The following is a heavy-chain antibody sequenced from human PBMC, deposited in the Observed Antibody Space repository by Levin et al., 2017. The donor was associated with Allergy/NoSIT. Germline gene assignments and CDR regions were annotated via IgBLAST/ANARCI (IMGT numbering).Heavy chain of an antibody. CDR3: ARAGDGDYVFLVLSNYYYYGMDV. V-gene: IGHV1-69*01. CDR2: IIPIFGTA. D-gene: IGHD4-17*01. J-gene: IGHJ6*02. Sequence: KISCKASGGTFSSYAISWVRQAPGQGLEWMGGIIPIFGTANYAQKFQGRVTITADESTSTAYMELSSLRSEDTAVYYCARAGDGDYVFLVLSNYYYYGMDVWGQGTTVTVSS. CDR1: GGTFSSYA.